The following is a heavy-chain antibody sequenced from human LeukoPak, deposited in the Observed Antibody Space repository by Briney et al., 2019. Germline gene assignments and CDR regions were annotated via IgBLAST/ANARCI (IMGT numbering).Heavy chain of an antibody. V-gene: IGHV3-7*01. CDR1: GFTFSQYW. Sequence: GGSLRLSCVASGFTFSQYWMTWVRQAPGKGLEWVANINQDGSDKYYVDSVKGRFTISRDNAKNSLYLQMNSLRAEDTAMYYCVRDFSLTRLERPFDSWGQGALVTVSS. J-gene: IGHJ4*02. D-gene: IGHD1-1*01. CDR3: VRDFSLTRLERPFDS. CDR2: INQDGSDK.